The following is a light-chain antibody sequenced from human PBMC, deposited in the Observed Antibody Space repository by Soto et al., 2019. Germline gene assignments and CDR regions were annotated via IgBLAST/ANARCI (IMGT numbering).Light chain of an antibody. J-gene: IGLJ7*01. CDR2: EVS. CDR3: CSYAGSSTAV. CDR1: SSDVGSYNL. V-gene: IGLV2-23*02. Sequence: QSALTQPASVSGSPGQSITISCTGTSSDVGSYNLVSWYQQHPGKAPKLMICEVSKRPSGVSNRFSGSKSGNTASLTISGLQAEDEADYYCCSYAGSSTAVFGGGTQLTVL.